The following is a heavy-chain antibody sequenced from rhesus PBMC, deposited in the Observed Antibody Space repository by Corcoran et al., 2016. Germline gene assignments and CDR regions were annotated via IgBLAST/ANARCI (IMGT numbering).Heavy chain of an antibody. D-gene: IGHD2-15*01. V-gene: IGHV4-122*02. J-gene: IGHJ4*01. CDR1: GYSISSGYG. CDR2: ISYSWST. Sequence: QLQLQESGPGLVKPSETLSLTCAVSGYSISSGYGWSWIRQPPGQGLEWICYISYSWSTSYNPSLKSRVTISRDTSKNQFSLKLSSVTAADTAVYYCARASSSRPIDYWGQGVLVTVSS. CDR3: ARASSSRPIDY.